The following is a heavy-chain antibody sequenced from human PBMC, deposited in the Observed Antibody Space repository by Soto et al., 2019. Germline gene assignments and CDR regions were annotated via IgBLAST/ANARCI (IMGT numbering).Heavy chain of an antibody. V-gene: IGHV4-39*01. D-gene: IGHD2-15*01. J-gene: IGHJ6*02. CDR3: SRHYCSGGSCYYYGMDV. Sequence: PSETLSLTCTVSGGSISSSGHYWGWVRQPPGKGLEWIGTIHYSGDAYYNPSLKSRVSISVDTSKSQFSLKLNSLTAADTALYYCSRHYCSGGSCYYYGMDVWGQGTTVTVSS. CDR2: IHYSGDA. CDR1: GGSISSSGHY.